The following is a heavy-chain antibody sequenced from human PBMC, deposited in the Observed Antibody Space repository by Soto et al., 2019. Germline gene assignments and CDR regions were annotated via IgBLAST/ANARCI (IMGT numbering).Heavy chain of an antibody. D-gene: IGHD3-16*01. CDR3: VKWGSFDI. Sequence: PGGSLRLSCAASGLAFSSYGVHWVRHAPGKELEWVAIITSDVNYKYYADSVKGRFTISRDNSKNTLFLQMISLIAEDTAVYYCVKWGSFDIWGQGTLVTGSS. CDR1: GLAFSSYG. CDR2: ITSDVNYK. J-gene: IGHJ4*02. V-gene: IGHV3-30*18.